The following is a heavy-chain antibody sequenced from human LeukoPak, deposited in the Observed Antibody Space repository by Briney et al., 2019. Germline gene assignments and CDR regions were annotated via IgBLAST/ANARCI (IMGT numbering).Heavy chain of an antibody. V-gene: IGHV1-18*01. J-gene: IGHJ4*02. Sequence: GSVKVSCKASGYTFTSYGISWVRQAPGQGLEWMGWISAYNGNTNYAQKLQGRVTMTGDTSISTAYMELSRLRSDDDTAVYYCAREAQGVKYYFDYWGQGTLVTVSS. D-gene: IGHD3-16*01. CDR1: GYTFTSYG. CDR3: AREAQGVKYYFDY. CDR2: ISAYNGNT.